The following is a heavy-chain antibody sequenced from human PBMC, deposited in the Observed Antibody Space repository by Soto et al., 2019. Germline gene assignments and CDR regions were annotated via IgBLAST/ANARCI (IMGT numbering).Heavy chain of an antibody. CDR3: ARDLGGRAARPSADDY. CDR2: ISSSSSTI. Sequence: GGSLRLSCAASGFTFSSYSMNWVRQAPGKGLEWVSYISSSSSTIYYADSVKGRFTISRDNAKNSLYLQMNSLRDEDTAVYYCARDLGGRAARPSADDYWGQGTLVTVSS. CDR1: GFTFSSYS. V-gene: IGHV3-48*02. D-gene: IGHD6-6*01. J-gene: IGHJ4*02.